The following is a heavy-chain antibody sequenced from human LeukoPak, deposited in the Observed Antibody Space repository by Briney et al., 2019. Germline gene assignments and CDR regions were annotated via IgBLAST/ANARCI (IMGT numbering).Heavy chain of an antibody. CDR3: ARARTGFGVVIVWFDP. J-gene: IGHJ5*02. CDR2: IITIFGVT. CDR1: GGTFSSNA. D-gene: IGHD3-3*01. V-gene: IGHV1-69*01. Sequence: GSSVTVSCTASGGTFSSNAISWVRQAPGQGLEWMGGIITIFGVTNYAQKFQGRVTITADESTSTAYMELSSLRSEDTAVYYCARARTGFGVVIVWFDPWGQGTLVTVSS.